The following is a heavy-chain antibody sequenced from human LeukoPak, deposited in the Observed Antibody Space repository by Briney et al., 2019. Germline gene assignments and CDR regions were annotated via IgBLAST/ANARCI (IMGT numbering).Heavy chain of an antibody. CDR3: ARLDYGDYSAYFDY. D-gene: IGHD4-17*01. J-gene: IGHJ4*01. CDR2: INPNSGGT. V-gene: IGHV1-2*04. CDR1: GYTFTGFY. Sequence: ASVKVSCKASGYTFTGFYMHWVRQAPGQGLDWMGWINPNSGGTNYAQKFQGWVTMTRDTSISTAYMELSRLRSDDTAVYYCARLDYGDYSAYFDYWAHGTLVTVSS.